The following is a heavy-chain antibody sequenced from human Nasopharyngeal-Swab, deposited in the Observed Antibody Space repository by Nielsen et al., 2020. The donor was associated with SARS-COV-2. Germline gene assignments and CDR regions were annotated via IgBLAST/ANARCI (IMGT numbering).Heavy chain of an antibody. V-gene: IGHV4-30-4*01. J-gene: IGHJ3*02. CDR2: IYYSGST. CDR1: GGSISSGDYY. Sequence: SETLSLTCTVSGGSISSGDYYWSWIRQPPGKGLEWIGYIYYSGSTNYNPSLKSRVTISVDKSKNQFSLKLSSVTAADTAVYYCARVREVQGVMEGPPHPQPDAFDIWGQGTMVTVSS. D-gene: IGHD3-10*01. CDR3: ARVREVQGVMEGPPHPQPDAFDI.